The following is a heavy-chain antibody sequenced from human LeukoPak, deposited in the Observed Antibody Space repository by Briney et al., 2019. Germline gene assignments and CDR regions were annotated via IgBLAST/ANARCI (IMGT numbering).Heavy chain of an antibody. J-gene: IGHJ3*02. CDR1: GGSISSYY. CDR2: IYYSGST. Sequence: SETLSLTCTVSGGSISSYYWSWIRQPPGKGLEWIGYIYYSGSTNYNPSLKSRVTISVDTSKNQFSLKLSSVTAADTAVYYCARKYYDFWSGSNDAFDIWGQGTMVTVSS. CDR3: ARKYYDFWSGSNDAFDI. V-gene: IGHV4-59*01. D-gene: IGHD3-3*01.